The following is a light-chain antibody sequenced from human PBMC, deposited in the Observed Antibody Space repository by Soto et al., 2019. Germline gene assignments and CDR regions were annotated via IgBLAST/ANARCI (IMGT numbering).Light chain of an antibody. CDR1: SSNIGAGFD. Sequence: QSVLTQPPSVSGAPGQRVTLSCTGSSSNIGAGFDVHWYQQLPGTAPKVVIYGNTNRPSGVPDRFSGSKSGPSASLAITGLQAEDEADYYCQSYDSSLSTWVFGGGTKLTVL. V-gene: IGLV1-40*01. CDR2: GNT. J-gene: IGLJ3*02. CDR3: QSYDSSLSTWV.